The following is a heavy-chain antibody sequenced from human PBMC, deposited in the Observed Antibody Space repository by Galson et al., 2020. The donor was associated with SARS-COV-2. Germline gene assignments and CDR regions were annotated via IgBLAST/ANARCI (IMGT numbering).Heavy chain of an antibody. CDR3: ARSRAYCSGGICYDFYYYGMDV. CDR1: GFSLSTSGMC. Sequence: SGPTLVKPTQTLTLTCSFSGFSLSTSGMCVSWIRQPPGKALEWLARIDWDDDKKYSTSMKTRLTISKDASNNQVVLTVTNVDPVDTATYYCARSRAYCSGGICYDFYYYGMDVWGRGTTVTVSS. D-gene: IGHD2-15*01. CDR2: IDWDDDK. J-gene: IGHJ6*02. V-gene: IGHV2-70*11.